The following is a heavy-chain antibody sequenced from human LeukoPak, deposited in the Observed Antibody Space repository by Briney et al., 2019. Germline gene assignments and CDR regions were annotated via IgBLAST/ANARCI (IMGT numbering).Heavy chain of an antibody. Sequence: PSETLSLTCTVSDDSISDYYRGWIRQPPGKGLEWIGYFHNSGTSTYNPSLKSRVTISADTAKNQFSLKLNSLTTADTAVYYCTRGAGWLIDYWGQGILVTVSS. CDR3: TRGAGWLIDY. J-gene: IGHJ4*02. CDR1: DDSISDYY. V-gene: IGHV4-59*01. CDR2: FHNSGTS. D-gene: IGHD3-16*01.